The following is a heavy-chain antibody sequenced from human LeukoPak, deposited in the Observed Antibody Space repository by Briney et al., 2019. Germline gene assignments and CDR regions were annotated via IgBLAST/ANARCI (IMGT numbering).Heavy chain of an antibody. CDR1: GFTFDDYG. D-gene: IGHD3-16*01. CDR3: ARVMITFGGDPAFDY. CDR2: INWNGGST. J-gene: IGHJ4*02. Sequence: QTGGSLRLSCAASGFTFDDYGMSWVRHAPGKGLEWVSGINWNGGSTGYADSVKGRFTISRDNAKNSLYPQMNSLRAEDTALYYCARVMITFGGDPAFDYWGQGTLVTVSS. V-gene: IGHV3-20*04.